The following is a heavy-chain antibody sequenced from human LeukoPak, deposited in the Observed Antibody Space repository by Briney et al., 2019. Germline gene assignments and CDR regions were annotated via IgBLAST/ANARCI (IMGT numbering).Heavy chain of an antibody. CDR2: ISFDGSNK. CDR3: AAGLYFGDW. J-gene: IGHJ4*02. V-gene: IGHV3-30*03. D-gene: IGHD3-10*01. Sequence: GGSLRLSCAASGFTFSSYGMQWVRQAPGKGLEWVAVISFDGSNKYYADSVKGRFTISRDNSKNTLYLQMNSLRGEDTAVYYCAAGLYFGDWWGQGTLVSVSS. CDR1: GFTFSSYG.